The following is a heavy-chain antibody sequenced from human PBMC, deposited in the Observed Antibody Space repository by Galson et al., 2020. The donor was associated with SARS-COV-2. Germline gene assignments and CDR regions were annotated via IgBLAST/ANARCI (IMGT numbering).Heavy chain of an antibody. CDR1: GFTFNSYW. V-gene: IGHV3-7*03. Sequence: GESLKISCAASGFTFNSYWMSWVRQAPGKGLEWVANIKQDGSEKYYVDSVKGRFTISRDNAKNSLYLQMNSLRAEDTAVYYCATLGPASWSLDYGGQGTLVTVSS. CDR3: ATLGPASWSLDY. CDR2: IKQDGSEK. D-gene: IGHD2-15*01. J-gene: IGHJ4*02.